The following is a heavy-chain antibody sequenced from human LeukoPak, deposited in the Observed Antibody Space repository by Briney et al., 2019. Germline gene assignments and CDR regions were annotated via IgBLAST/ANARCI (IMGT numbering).Heavy chain of an antibody. Sequence: PGGSLRLSCAASGFTFSSYWMHWVRQAPGKGLVWVSRINTDGSSTSYADSVKGRFTISRDDAKNMLFLQMNSLRAEDTAVYYCAKDLAYCGGDCYTGLDYWGQGTLVTVSS. CDR1: GFTFSSYW. CDR2: INTDGSST. V-gene: IGHV3-74*01. D-gene: IGHD2-21*01. CDR3: AKDLAYCGGDCYTGLDY. J-gene: IGHJ4*02.